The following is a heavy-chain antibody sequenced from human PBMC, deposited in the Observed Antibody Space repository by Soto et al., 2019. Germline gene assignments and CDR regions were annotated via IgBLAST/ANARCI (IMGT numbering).Heavy chain of an antibody. V-gene: IGHV1-69*13. Sequence: EASVKVSCKASGGTFSSYAISWVRQAPGQGLEWMGGIIPIFGTANYAQKFQGRVTITADESTSTAYMELSSLRSEDTAVYYCARSLYYDSSGYGSLFDYWGQGTLVTVSS. CDR2: IIPIFGTA. J-gene: IGHJ4*02. CDR3: ARSLYYDSSGYGSLFDY. CDR1: GGTFSSYA. D-gene: IGHD3-22*01.